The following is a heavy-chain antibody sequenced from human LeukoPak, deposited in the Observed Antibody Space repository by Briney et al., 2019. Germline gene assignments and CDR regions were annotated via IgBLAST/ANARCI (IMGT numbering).Heavy chain of an antibody. J-gene: IGHJ4*02. D-gene: IGHD6-13*01. CDR3: AKERDSSSWSDY. Sequence: PGGSLRLSCAASGFNFSSYGMHWVRQAPGKGLEWVAFIRYDGSDKYYADSAKGRFTISRDNSKNTLYLQMNSLRADDAAVYYCAKERDSSSWSDYWGQGTLVTVSS. V-gene: IGHV3-30*02. CDR1: GFNFSSYG. CDR2: IRYDGSDK.